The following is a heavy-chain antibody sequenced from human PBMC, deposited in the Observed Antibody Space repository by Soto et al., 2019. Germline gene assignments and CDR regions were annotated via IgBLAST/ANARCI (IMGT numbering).Heavy chain of an antibody. Sequence: PSETQSLTRTVSGGSIRSGDNYWSWIRQTPGKGLEWIGYIYYRGSTYYNQSLKSRVTISVDTSMNQFSLTLTSVTAADTAVYYCARDPARGGGSYLGYFDYWGQGTPVTSPQ. D-gene: IGHD1-26*01. V-gene: IGHV4-30-4*01. CDR3: ARDPARGGGSYLGYFDY. CDR1: GGSIRSGDNY. J-gene: IGHJ4*02. CDR2: IYYRGST.